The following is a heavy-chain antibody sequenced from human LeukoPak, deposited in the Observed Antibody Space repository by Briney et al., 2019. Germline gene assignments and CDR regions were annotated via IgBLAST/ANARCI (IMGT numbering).Heavy chain of an antibody. J-gene: IGHJ4*02. CDR2: IYPGDSDT. CDR1: GYRFTNYW. V-gene: IGHV5-51*01. CDR3: ARHSSATDPLDY. D-gene: IGHD3-22*01. Sequence: GESLKISCQGSGYRFTNYWIGWVRQMPGKGLEWMGVIYPGDSDTRYSPSFEGQVTISVDKSINTAYLQWSSLKASDTAMYYCARHSSATDPLDYWGQGTLVTVSS.